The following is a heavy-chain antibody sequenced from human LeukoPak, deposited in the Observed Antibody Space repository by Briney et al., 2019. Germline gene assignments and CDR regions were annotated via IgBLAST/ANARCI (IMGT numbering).Heavy chain of an antibody. Sequence: ASVKVTCKASGYTFTSYDINWVRQAPGQGLEWMGWMNPNSGNTGYAQKFQGRVTMTRNTSISTAYMELSSLRSEGTAVYYCASASNDFWSGYFFSVAFDIWGQGTMVTVSS. D-gene: IGHD3-3*01. CDR2: MNPNSGNT. CDR3: ASASNDFWSGYFFSVAFDI. J-gene: IGHJ3*02. CDR1: GYTFTSYD. V-gene: IGHV1-8*01.